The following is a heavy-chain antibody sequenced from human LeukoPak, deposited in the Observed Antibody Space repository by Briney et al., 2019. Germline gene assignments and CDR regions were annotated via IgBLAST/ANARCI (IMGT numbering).Heavy chain of an antibody. D-gene: IGHD3-16*01. CDR3: ARETSQKGAHYMDV. Sequence: SETLSLTCTVSGGSISSYYWSWIRQPPGKGLEWIGYIYYSGSTNYNPSLKSRVTISVDTSKNQFSLKLSSVTAADTAVYYCARETSQKGAHYMDVWGKGTTVIISS. CDR2: IYYSGST. J-gene: IGHJ6*03. V-gene: IGHV4-59*01. CDR1: GGSISSYY.